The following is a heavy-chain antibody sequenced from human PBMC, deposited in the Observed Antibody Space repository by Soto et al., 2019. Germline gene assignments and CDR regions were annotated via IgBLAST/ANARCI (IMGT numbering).Heavy chain of an antibody. CDR3: AREYYDILTGLYLNWFER. CDR2: ISSGGTTK. Sequence: GGSLRLSCATSGFSFSDFEMHWVRQAPGKGLEWVSYISSGGTTKYYADSVKGRFTISRDNAKNSLFLQMNSLRAEDTAVYYCAREYYDILTGLYLNWFERWGQGTLVTVSS. D-gene: IGHD3-9*01. V-gene: IGHV3-48*03. J-gene: IGHJ5*02. CDR1: GFSFSDFE.